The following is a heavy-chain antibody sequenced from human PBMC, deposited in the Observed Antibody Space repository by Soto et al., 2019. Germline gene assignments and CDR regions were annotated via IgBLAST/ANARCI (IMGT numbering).Heavy chain of an antibody. CDR1: GFTFSSYS. J-gene: IGHJ1*01. Sequence: EVQLVESGGGLVKPGGSLRLSCAASGFTFSSYSMNWVRQAPGKGLEWVSSISSSSSYIYYADSVKGRFTISRDNAKNSLYLHMNSLRAEDTAVYYCARDLYGDYAYFQHWGQGTLVTVSS. V-gene: IGHV3-21*01. D-gene: IGHD4-17*01. CDR2: ISSSSSYI. CDR3: ARDLYGDYAYFQH.